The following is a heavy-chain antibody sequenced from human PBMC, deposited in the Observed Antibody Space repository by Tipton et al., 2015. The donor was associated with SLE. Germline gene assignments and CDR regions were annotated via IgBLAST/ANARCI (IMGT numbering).Heavy chain of an antibody. CDR3: ARDLSGWPIDY. CDR2: INQDGSDK. Sequence: SLRLSCAASGFTFSSYGMHWVRQAPGKGLEWVANINQDGSDKNSVDSVKGRFTISRDNAKNSLYLQMKSLRVEDTAFYYCARDLSGWPIDYWGQGTLVTVSS. V-gene: IGHV3-7*01. J-gene: IGHJ4*02. D-gene: IGHD6-19*01. CDR1: GFTFSSYG.